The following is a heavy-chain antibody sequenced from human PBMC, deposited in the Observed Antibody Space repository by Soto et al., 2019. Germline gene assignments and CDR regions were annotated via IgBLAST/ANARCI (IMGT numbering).Heavy chain of an antibody. CDR2: IYYSGST. Sequence: ASETLSLTCTVSGGSISSYYWSWIRQPPGKGLEWIGYIYYSGSTNYNPSLKSRVTISVDTSKNQFSLKLSSVTAADTAVYYCARSYYDFWSGYLTGGYFDYWGQGTLVTVSS. CDR3: ARSYYDFWSGYLTGGYFDY. J-gene: IGHJ4*02. V-gene: IGHV4-59*01. D-gene: IGHD3-3*01. CDR1: GGSISSYY.